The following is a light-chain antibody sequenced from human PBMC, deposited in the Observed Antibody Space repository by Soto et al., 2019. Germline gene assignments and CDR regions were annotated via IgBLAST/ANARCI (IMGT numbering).Light chain of an antibody. Sequence: EIVLTQSPATLSLSPGERATLSCRASQSVSSYLAWYQQKPGQAPRLLIYDASNRATGIPARFSGSGSGTDFTLTISSLEPEDFAVYDGQQRSNWPITFGRGTRLEIK. CDR2: DAS. V-gene: IGKV3-11*01. J-gene: IGKJ5*01. CDR3: QQRSNWPIT. CDR1: QSVSSY.